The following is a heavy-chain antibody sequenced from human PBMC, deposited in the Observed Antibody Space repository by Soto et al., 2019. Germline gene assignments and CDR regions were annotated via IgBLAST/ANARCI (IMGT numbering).Heavy chain of an antibody. CDR1: GGSISSYY. CDR3: ARQEYRSSWYYFDY. D-gene: IGHD6-13*01. CDR2: IYYSGST. Sequence: PSETLSLTCTVSGGSISSYYWSWIRQPPGKGLEWIGYIYYSGSTNYNPSLKSRVTISVDTSKNQFSLKLSSVTAADTAVYYCARQEYRSSWYYFDYWGQGTLVTVSS. V-gene: IGHV4-59*08. J-gene: IGHJ4*02.